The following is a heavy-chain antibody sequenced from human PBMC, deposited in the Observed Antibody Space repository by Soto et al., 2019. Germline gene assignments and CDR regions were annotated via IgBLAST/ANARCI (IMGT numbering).Heavy chain of an antibody. J-gene: IGHJ4*02. CDR3: ARLGSSGWYQGSYFDY. CDR2: ILHSGNT. CDR1: GGSITRNNHY. Sequence: QLQLQESGPGLVKPSETRSLTCTVSGGSITRNNHYWGWIRQSPGKGLEWIGNILHSGNTNYKPSLQSRVTMSVETSKNQFSLKMNSVTAADTAVYYCARLGSSGWYQGSYFDYWGQGTLVTVSS. V-gene: IGHV4-39*01. D-gene: IGHD6-19*01.